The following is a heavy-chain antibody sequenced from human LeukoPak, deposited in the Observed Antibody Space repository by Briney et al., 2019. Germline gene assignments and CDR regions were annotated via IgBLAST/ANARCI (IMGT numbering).Heavy chain of an antibody. Sequence: SETLSLTCNVSGGSISGYHWSWIRQPPGKGLEWIGYISYSGSTNYNPSLKSRVTISVDTSKNQFSLKLSSVTAADTAVYYCARGGTYALAWGQGTLVTVSS. CDR2: ISYSGST. J-gene: IGHJ5*02. V-gene: IGHV4-59*01. CDR3: ARGGTYALA. D-gene: IGHD3-16*01. CDR1: GGSISGYH.